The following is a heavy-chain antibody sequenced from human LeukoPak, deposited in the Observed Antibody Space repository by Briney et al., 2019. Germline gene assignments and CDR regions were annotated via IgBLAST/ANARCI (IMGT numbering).Heavy chain of an antibody. D-gene: IGHD6-19*01. CDR1: GFTFSSYW. V-gene: IGHV3-7*01. CDR3: ARGEDRTSGWDNWFDP. CDR2: INHNGNVN. Sequence: GGSLRLSCAASGFTFSSYWMNWARQAPGKGLEWVASINHNGNVNYYVDSVKGRFTISRDNAKNSLYLQMKSLRAEDTAVYYCARGEDRTSGWDNWFDPWGQGTLVTVSS. J-gene: IGHJ5*02.